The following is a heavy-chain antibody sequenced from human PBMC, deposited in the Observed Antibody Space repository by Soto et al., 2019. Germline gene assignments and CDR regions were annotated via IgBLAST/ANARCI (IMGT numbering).Heavy chain of an antibody. J-gene: IGHJ4*02. CDR1: GGSISSGGYS. CDR3: ARDTGSSWLYFDY. CDR2: IYHSGST. V-gene: IGHV4-30-2*01. D-gene: IGHD6-13*01. Sequence: PSETLSLTCAVSGGSISSGGYSWSWIRQPPGKGLEWIGYIYHSGSTYYNPSLKSRVTISVDRSKNQFSLKLSSVTAADTAVYYCARDTGSSWLYFDYWGQGTLVTVSS.